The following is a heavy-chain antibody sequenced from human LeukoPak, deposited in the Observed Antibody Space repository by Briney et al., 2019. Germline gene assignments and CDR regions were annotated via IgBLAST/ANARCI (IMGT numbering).Heavy chain of an antibody. CDR1: GGSISCGDYY. CDR2: IYYSGST. J-gene: IGHJ4*02. CDR3: ARAPPSVVGELEYYFDY. D-gene: IGHD3-10*01. V-gene: IGHV4-30-4*01. Sequence: PSQTLSLTCTVSGGSISCGDYYWSWIRQPPGKGLEWIGYIYYSGSTYYNPSLKSRVTISVDTSKNQFSLKLSSVTAADTAVYYCARAPPSVVGELEYYFDYWGQGTLVTVSS.